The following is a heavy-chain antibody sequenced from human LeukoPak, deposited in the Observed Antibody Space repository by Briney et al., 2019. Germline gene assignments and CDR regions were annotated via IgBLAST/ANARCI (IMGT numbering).Heavy chain of an antibody. CDR2: IKQDGSEK. Sequence: GGSLRLSCAASGFTFSSYWMSWVRQAPGKGLEWVANIKQDGSEKYYVDSVKGRFTISRDNAKNSLYLQINSLRDEDTAVYYCARLPFGVTEAYWGQGTLVTVSS. J-gene: IGHJ4*02. CDR1: GFTFSSYW. D-gene: IGHD3-10*01. CDR3: ARLPFGVTEAY. V-gene: IGHV3-7*02.